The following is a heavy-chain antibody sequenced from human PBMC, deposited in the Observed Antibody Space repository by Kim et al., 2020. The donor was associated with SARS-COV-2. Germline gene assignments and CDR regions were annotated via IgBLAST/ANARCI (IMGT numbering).Heavy chain of an antibody. J-gene: IGHJ6*02. D-gene: IGHD1-1*01. CDR3: ARGYSDHYYYYYGMDV. Sequence: DSVKGRFTISRDNSKNTLYLQMNSLRAEDTAVYYCARGYSDHYYYYYGMDVWGQGTTVTVSS. V-gene: IGHV3-66*01.